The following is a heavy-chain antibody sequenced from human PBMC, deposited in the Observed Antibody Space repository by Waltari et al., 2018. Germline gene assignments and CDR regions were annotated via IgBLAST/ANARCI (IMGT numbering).Heavy chain of an antibody. CDR1: GYTFTGYY. J-gene: IGHJ4*02. V-gene: IGHV1-2*02. CDR3: ARVGNERWLQFDY. CDR2: INPNSGGK. Sequence: QVQLVQSGAEVKKPGASVKVSCKASGYTFTGYYMHWVRQAPGQGLEWMGWINPNSGGKNYAQKLQGRVTMTRDTSISTAYMELSRLRSDDTAVYYCARVGNERWLQFDYWGQGTLVTVSS. D-gene: IGHD5-12*01.